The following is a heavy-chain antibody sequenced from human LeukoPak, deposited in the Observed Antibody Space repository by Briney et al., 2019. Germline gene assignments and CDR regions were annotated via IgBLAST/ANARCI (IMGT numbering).Heavy chain of an antibody. Sequence: SETLSLTCAVYGGSFSGYYWSWIRQPPGKGLEWIGEINHSGSTNYNPSLKSRVTISVDTSKNQFSLKLSSVTAADTAVYYCASLGGRTGTTDFDYWGQGTLVTVSS. CDR2: INHSGST. V-gene: IGHV4-34*01. CDR3: ASLGGRTGTTDFDY. J-gene: IGHJ4*02. D-gene: IGHD1-1*01. CDR1: GGSFSGYY.